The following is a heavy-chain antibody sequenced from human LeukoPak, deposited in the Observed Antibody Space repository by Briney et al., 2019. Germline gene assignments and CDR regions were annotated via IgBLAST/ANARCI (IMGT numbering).Heavy chain of an antibody. Sequence: ASVKVSCKASGYTFTSYDINWVRQATGQGLEWMGWMNPNSGNTGYALKFQGRVTMTRNTSISTAYMELSSLRSEDTAVYYCARSTGAYCSSTSCYVGYWGQGTLVTVSS. CDR1: GYTFTSYD. CDR2: MNPNSGNT. D-gene: IGHD2-2*01. J-gene: IGHJ4*02. V-gene: IGHV1-8*01. CDR3: ARSTGAYCSSTSCYVGY.